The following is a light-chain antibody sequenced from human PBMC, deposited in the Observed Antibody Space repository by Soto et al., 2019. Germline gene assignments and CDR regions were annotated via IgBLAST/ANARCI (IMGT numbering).Light chain of an antibody. CDR3: QQGYNTPRT. CDR1: QSISIY. CDR2: ATS. Sequence: DIQMTQSPSSLSASGGDRFTFTFLASQSISIYLNWYQQKPGKAPKLLIFATSNLQTGVPSRFSGSGSGTDFTLTISSLQTEDFANYYCQQGYNTPRTFGQGTKVDIK. V-gene: IGKV1-39*01. J-gene: IGKJ1*01.